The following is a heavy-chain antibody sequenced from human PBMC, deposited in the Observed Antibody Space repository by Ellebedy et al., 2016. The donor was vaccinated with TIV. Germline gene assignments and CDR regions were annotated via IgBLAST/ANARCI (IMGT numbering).Heavy chain of an antibody. CDR2: MWYDGTHE. D-gene: IGHD3-10*01. Sequence: GESLKISCAASGFTFSSYGMHWVRQAPGKGLEWVAYMWYDGTHENYAESVKGRFTISRDNSKNTLYLQMNSLRVEDTAVYYCAREYEEFYFDYWGQGTPVTVSS. CDR3: AREYEEFYFDY. V-gene: IGHV3-33*01. CDR1: GFTFSSYG. J-gene: IGHJ4*02.